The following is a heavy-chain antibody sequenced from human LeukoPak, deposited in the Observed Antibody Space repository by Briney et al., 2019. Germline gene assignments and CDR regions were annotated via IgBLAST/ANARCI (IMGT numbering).Heavy chain of an antibody. CDR2: IYYSGST. V-gene: IGHV4-59*08. Sequence: SETLSLTRTVSGGSISSYYWSWIRQPPGKGLEWIGYIYYSGSTIYNPSLKSRVTISVDTSKNQFSLKLSSVTAADTAVYYCARLKGAYFDYWGQGTLVTVSS. CDR3: ARLKGAYFDY. J-gene: IGHJ4*02. D-gene: IGHD4/OR15-4a*01. CDR1: GGSISSYY.